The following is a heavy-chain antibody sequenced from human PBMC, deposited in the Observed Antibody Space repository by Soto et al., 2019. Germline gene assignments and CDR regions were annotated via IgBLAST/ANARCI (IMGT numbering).Heavy chain of an antibody. CDR3: ARDRVESGYPEYFQH. D-gene: IGHD3-22*01. Sequence: EVQLVESGGGLIQPGGSLRLSCVASGFTVSSNYMSWVRQAPGKGLEWVSVIYSGGSTYYADSVKGRFTISRDNAKNTMFLQMNSPRAEYTAVYYCARDRVESGYPEYFQHWGQGTLVTVSS. CDR2: IYSGGST. V-gene: IGHV3-53*01. J-gene: IGHJ1*01. CDR1: GFTVSSNY.